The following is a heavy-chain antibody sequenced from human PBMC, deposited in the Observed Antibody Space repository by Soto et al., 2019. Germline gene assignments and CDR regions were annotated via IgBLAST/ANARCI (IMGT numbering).Heavy chain of an antibody. V-gene: IGHV4-34*01. D-gene: IGHD2-15*01. CDR3: ASLYGGNLKFDY. CDR2: INHSGST. CDR1: GGSFSGYY. J-gene: IGHJ4*02. Sequence: QVQLQQWGAGLLKPSETLSLTCAVYGGSFSGYYWSWIRQPPGKGLEWIGEINHSGSTNYNPSLKSRVTRSLYTSKNHFSLKLSSVTAADTAVYYCASLYGGNLKFDYWGQGTLVTVSS.